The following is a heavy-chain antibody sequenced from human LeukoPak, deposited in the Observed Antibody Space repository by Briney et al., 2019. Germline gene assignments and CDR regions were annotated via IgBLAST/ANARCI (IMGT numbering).Heavy chain of an antibody. CDR3: ARDGDYYDSSGYDY. V-gene: IGHV4-4*07. D-gene: IGHD3-22*01. CDR1: GGSFSGYY. J-gene: IGHJ4*02. CDR2: IYTSGST. Sequence: SETLSLTCAVYGGSFSGYYWSWIRQPAGKGLEWIGRIYTSGSTNYNPSLKSRVTMSVDTSKNQFSLKLSSVTAADTAVYSCARDGDYYDSSGYDYWGQGTLVTVSS.